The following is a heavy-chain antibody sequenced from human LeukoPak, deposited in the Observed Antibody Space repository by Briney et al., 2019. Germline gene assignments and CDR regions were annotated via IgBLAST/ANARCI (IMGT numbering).Heavy chain of an antibody. J-gene: IGHJ6*02. D-gene: IGHD2-15*01. V-gene: IGHV1-8*01. Sequence: ASVKVSCLSSGYTFLSYDINGVRQATAQGLEWMGWRNPKCGNPGYAQQFQGRVTMTKNTSISTAYMELSRLRSDDTAVYYCARDRTPTCSGGSCYYYGMDVWGQGTTVTVSS. CDR2: RNPKCGNP. CDR1: GYTFLSYD. CDR3: ARDRTPTCSGGSCYYYGMDV.